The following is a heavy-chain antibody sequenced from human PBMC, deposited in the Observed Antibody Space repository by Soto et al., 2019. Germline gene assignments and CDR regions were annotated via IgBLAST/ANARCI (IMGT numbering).Heavy chain of an antibody. J-gene: IGHJ6*02. CDR3: XRAGCKYSSSPLCGMDV. V-gene: IGHV3-33*01. CDR1: GFTFSSYG. Sequence: PGGSLRLSCAASGFTFSSYGMHWVRQAPGKGLEWVAVIWYDGSNKYYADSVKGRFTISRDNSKNTLYLQMNSLRAEDTAVYYCXRAGCKYSSSPLCGMDVWGQGTTVTVSS. D-gene: IGHD6-6*01. CDR2: IWYDGSNK.